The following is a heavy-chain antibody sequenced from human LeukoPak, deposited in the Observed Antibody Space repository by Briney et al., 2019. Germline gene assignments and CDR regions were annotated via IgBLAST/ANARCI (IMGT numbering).Heavy chain of an antibody. V-gene: IGHV1-2*02. D-gene: IGHD6-13*01. J-gene: IGHJ4*02. CDR3: ATLGDGSSDIDY. Sequence: ASVKVSCKASGYTFTAYYIHWVRQAPGQGLEWMGWINPNNDDGTKYARKFQGRVTMTRDTSIRTAYMEMSGVTSDDTAVYYCATLGDGSSDIDYWGQGTLVTVSS. CDR2: INPNNDDGT. CDR1: GYTFTAYY.